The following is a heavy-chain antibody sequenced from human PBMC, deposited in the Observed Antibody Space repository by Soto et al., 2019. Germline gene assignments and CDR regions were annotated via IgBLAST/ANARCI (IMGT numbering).Heavy chain of an antibody. Sequence: QVQLVESGGGVVQPGRSLRLSCAASGFTFSSYGMHWVRQAPGTGLEWVAVIWYDGSNKYYADSVRGRFTISRDNSKNTLYLQMNSLRAEDTAVYYCARDRIVGATRIYWFDPWGQGTLVTVSS. CDR2: IWYDGSNK. V-gene: IGHV3-33*01. CDR1: GFTFSSYG. D-gene: IGHD1-26*01. J-gene: IGHJ5*02. CDR3: ARDRIVGATRIYWFDP.